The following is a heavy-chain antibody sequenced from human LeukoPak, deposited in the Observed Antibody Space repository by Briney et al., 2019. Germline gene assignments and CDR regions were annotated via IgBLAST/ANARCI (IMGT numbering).Heavy chain of an antibody. D-gene: IGHD4-11*01. V-gene: IGHV3-23*01. CDR2: IDGSGPIT. CDR3: ARTSPVTANFDS. J-gene: IGHJ4*02. CDR1: GFTFSTYA. Sequence: PGGSLRLSCAASGFTFSTYAMSWVRQAPGKGLEWVSAIDGSGPITFYADSVKGRFAISRDNSKNTLYLQMNSLRPEDTAVYSCARTSPVTANFDSWGQGTLVIVSS.